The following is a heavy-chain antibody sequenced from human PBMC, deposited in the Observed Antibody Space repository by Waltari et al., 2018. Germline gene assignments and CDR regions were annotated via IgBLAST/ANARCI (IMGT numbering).Heavy chain of an antibody. CDR3: ARGLATAPCGDY. Sequence: VQLVESGGGVVQPGRSLRLSCAASGFTFSSYAMHWVRQAPGKGLEWVSSISSSSSYIYYADSVKGRFTISRDNAKNSLYLQMNSLRAEDTAVYYCARGLATAPCGDYWGQGTLVTVSS. CDR1: GFTFSSYA. V-gene: IGHV3-21*01. CDR2: ISSSSSYI. J-gene: IGHJ4*02. D-gene: IGHD5-12*01.